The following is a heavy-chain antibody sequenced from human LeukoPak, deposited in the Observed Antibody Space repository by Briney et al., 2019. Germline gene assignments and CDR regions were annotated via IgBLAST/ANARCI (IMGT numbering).Heavy chain of an antibody. CDR3: AKAYGDYRGGYYFDY. CDR2: ISGSVGST. J-gene: IGHJ4*02. V-gene: IGHV3-23*01. Sequence: GGSLRLSCAASGFTFSSYAMSWVRQAPGKGLEWVSAISGSVGSTYYADSVKGRFTISRDNSKNTLYLQMNSLRAEDTAVYYCAKAYGDYRGGYYFDYWGQGTLVTVSS. D-gene: IGHD4-17*01. CDR1: GFTFSSYA.